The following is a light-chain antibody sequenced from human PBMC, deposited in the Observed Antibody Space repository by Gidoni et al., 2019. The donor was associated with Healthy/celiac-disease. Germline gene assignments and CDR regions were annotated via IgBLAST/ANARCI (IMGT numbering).Light chain of an antibody. Sequence: QSALTQPASVSGSPGQSITISCTGTSSYVVGYNYVSCYQQHPGKAPKLMIYDVSNRPSGVSNRFSGSKSGNTASLTISGLQAEDEADYYCSSYTSSSTLFGGGTKLTVL. CDR2: DVS. V-gene: IGLV2-14*01. CDR1: SSYVVGYNY. CDR3: SSYTSSSTL. J-gene: IGLJ2*01.